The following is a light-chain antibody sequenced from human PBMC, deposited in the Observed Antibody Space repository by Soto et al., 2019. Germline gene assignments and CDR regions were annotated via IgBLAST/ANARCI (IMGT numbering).Light chain of an antibody. V-gene: IGLV1-40*01. J-gene: IGLJ2*01. CDR2: GNS. CDR1: SSNIGAGYD. CDR3: QSYYSSLSGYVV. Sequence: QSVLTQPPSVSGAPGQRVTISCTGSSSNIGAGYDVHWYQQLPGTAPKLLIYGNSNRPSGVPDRFSGSKSGTSASLAITGLQPEDEADYYCQSYYSSLSGYVVFGGGTKLTVL.